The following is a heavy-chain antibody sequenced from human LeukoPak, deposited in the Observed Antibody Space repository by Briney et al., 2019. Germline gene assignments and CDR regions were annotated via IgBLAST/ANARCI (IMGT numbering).Heavy chain of an antibody. CDR3: AREYPSISLAGSRRYYFDY. V-gene: IGHV3-7*05. CDR2: IKQDGSEK. Sequence: PGGSLTPTCAASGFTFTYYWMTWVRQAPGKGLEWVANIKQDGSEKFYVDSVKGRFTISRDNAKNSLYLQMDSLTADDTAVYFCAREYPSISLAGSRRYYFDYWGQGTLVTVSS. CDR1: GFTFTYYW. J-gene: IGHJ4*02. D-gene: IGHD6-19*01.